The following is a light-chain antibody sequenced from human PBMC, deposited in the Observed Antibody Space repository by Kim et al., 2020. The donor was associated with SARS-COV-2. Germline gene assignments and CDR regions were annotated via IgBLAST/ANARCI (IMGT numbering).Light chain of an antibody. J-gene: IGLJ3*02. CDR2: GKN. V-gene: IGLV3-19*01. CDR1: SLRSYY. Sequence: SSELTQDPAVSVALGQTVRITCQGDSLRSYYASWYQQKPGQAPVLVIYGKNNRPSGIPDRFSGSSSGNTASLTITGAQAEDEADYYCNSRDSSGNPLGVFGGGTQLTVL. CDR3: NSRDSSGNPLGV.